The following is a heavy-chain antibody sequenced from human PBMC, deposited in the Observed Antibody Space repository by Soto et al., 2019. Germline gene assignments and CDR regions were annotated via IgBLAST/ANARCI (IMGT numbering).Heavy chain of an antibody. CDR1: GGSFSGYY. D-gene: IGHD7-27*01. CDR3: AGAGNWGWEAFDI. V-gene: IGHV4-34*01. Sequence: SETLSLTCAVYGGSFSGYYWSWIRQPPGKGLEWIGEINHSGSTNYNPSLKSRVTISVDTSKNQFSLKLSSVTAADTAVYYCAGAGNWGWEAFDIWGQGTMVTVSS. CDR2: INHSGST. J-gene: IGHJ3*02.